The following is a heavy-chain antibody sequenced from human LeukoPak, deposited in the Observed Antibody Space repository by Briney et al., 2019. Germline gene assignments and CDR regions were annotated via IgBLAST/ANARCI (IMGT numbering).Heavy chain of an antibody. CDR3: ARETNCDFWSGYQYNWFDP. V-gene: IGHV4-59*11. D-gene: IGHD3-3*01. CDR1: GGSISSHY. CDR2: IYYSGST. Sequence: MTSETLSLTCTVSGGSISSHYWSWIRQPPGKGLEWIGYIYYSGSTNYNPSLKSRVTISVDTSKNQFSLKLSSVTAADTAVYYCARETNCDFWSGYQYNWFDPWGQGTLVTVSS. J-gene: IGHJ5*02.